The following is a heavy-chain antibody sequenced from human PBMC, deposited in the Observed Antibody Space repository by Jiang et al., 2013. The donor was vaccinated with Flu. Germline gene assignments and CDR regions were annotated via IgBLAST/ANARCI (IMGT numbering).Heavy chain of an antibody. V-gene: IGHV4-59*01. D-gene: IGHD1-20*01. CDR1: GGSISNYH. CDR2: IYYSGST. J-gene: IGHJ6*02. Sequence: LLKPSETLSLTCTVSGGSISNYHWSWIRQPPGKGLEWIGYIYYSGSTNYNPSLKSRVTISVDTSNNQFSLRLSPVTAADTAVYYCARDSYGITTGAGLGLDYYGLDVWGQGTTVTVSS. CDR3: ARDSYGITTGAGLGLDYYGLDV.